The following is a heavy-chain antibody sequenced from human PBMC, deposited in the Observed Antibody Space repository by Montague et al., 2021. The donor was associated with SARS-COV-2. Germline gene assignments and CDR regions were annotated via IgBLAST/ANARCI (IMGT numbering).Heavy chain of an antibody. CDR1: GGSFNGYY. Sequence: SETLSLTCAVYGGSFNGYYWNWIRQPPGKGLEWIGEISDIGSTTYNPSLESRLTTSVDRSKNQFSLRLTSVTAADTAVYYCVRERECSGGSCYGPDDDAFYIWGQGTVVTVSS. CDR3: VRERECSGGSCYGPDDDAFYI. D-gene: IGHD2-15*01. J-gene: IGHJ3*02. V-gene: IGHV4-34*01. CDR2: ISDIGST.